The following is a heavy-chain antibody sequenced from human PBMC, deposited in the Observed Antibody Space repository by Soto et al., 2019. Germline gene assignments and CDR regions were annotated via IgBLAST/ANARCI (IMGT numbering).Heavy chain of an antibody. J-gene: IGHJ3*02. CDR1: GGSISSYY. Sequence: SETLSLTCTVSGGSISSYYWSWIRQPAGKGLEWIGRIYTSGSTNYNPSLKSRVTMSVDTSKNQFSLKLSSVTAADTAVYYCAKDSAKDSGSMMVTRGAFDIWGQGTMVTVSS. CDR2: IYTSGST. CDR3: AKDSAKDSGSMMVTRGAFDI. V-gene: IGHV4-4*07. D-gene: IGHD5-18*01.